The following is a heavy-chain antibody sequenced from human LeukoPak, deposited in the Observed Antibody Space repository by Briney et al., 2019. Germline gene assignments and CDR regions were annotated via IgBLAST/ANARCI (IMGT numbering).Heavy chain of an antibody. CDR2: INNDGSST. CDR1: GFTFSSYW. V-gene: IGHV3-74*01. J-gene: IGHJ3*02. Sequence: GGSLRLSCAASGFTFSSYWMHWVRHAPGKGLVWVSGINNDGSSTKYADSVKGRFTISRDNAKNTLYLQTNSLRADDTAVYYCARGQGHGFDIWGQGTMVTVSS. CDR3: ARGQGHGFDI.